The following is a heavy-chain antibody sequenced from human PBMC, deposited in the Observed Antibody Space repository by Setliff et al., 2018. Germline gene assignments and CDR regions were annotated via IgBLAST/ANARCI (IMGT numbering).Heavy chain of an antibody. V-gene: IGHV3-23*01. CDR3: AKDISAGGWLQLYSYDY. J-gene: IGHJ4*02. CDR1: GFTFNTFA. D-gene: IGHD5-12*01. Sequence: SGGSLRLSCVASGFTFNTFAMNWVRQAPGKGLEWVSTISTFGGMQYYADSVKGRFTISRDNSKNTLFLTMNSLRAEDTAVYYCAKDISAGGWLQLYSYDYWGQGTLVTVSS. CDR2: ISTFGGMQ.